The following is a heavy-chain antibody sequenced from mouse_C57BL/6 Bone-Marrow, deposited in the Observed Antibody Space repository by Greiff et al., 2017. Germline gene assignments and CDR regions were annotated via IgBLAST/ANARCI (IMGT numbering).Heavy chain of an antibody. CDR2: ISSGSSTI. D-gene: IGHD4-1*01. CDR3: ARGPNWSWFAY. J-gene: IGHJ3*01. V-gene: IGHV5-17*01. CDR1: GFTFSDYG. Sequence: EVKLQESGGGLVKPGGSLKLSCAASGFTFSDYGMHLVRQAPEKGLEWVAYISSGSSTIYYADTVKGRFTISRDNAKNTLFLQMTSLRSEDTAMYYCARGPNWSWFAYWGQGTLVTVSA.